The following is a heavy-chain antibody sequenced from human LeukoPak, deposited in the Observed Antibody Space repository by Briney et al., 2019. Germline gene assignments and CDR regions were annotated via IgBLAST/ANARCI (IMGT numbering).Heavy chain of an antibody. CDR3: ARSAAAGTSAFDV. J-gene: IGHJ3*01. D-gene: IGHD6-13*01. CDR2: ISAYNGNT. V-gene: IGHV1-18*01. CDR1: RYTVTSYG. Sequence: ASVKVSCKASRYTVTSYGISWVRQAPGQGLEWMGWISAYNGNTNYAQKLQGRVTMTTDTSASTAYMELRSLRSDDTAVYYCARSAAAGTSAFDVWGQGTMVTVSS.